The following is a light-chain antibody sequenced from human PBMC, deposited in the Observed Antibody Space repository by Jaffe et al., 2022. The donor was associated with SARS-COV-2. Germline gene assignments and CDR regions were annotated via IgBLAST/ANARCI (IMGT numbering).Light chain of an antibody. CDR2: EVT. J-gene: IGLJ1*01. V-gene: IGLV2-14*01. CDR3: SSYTSSNTYV. Sequence: QSALTQPASVSGSPGQSITISCIGTSSDVGVYNYVSWYQQHPGKAPKLMIYEVTNRPSGVSNRFSGSKSGNTASLTISGLQAEDEADYYCSSYTSSNTYVFGTGTKVTVL. CDR1: SSDVGVYNY.